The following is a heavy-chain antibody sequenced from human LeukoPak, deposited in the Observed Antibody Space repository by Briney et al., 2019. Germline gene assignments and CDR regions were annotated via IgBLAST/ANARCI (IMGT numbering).Heavy chain of an antibody. J-gene: IGHJ4*02. CDR3: ARGLKSRAAGTIDY. V-gene: IGHV1-18*01. CDR2: ISGNYGNT. D-gene: IGHD6-13*01. Sequence: ASVKVSCKASGYTFTNYGMSWVRQAPGQGLEWMGWISGNYGNTNYAQNFQGRVTMTTDTSTSTAYMELRSLGSDDTAVYYCARGLKSRAAGTIDYWGQGTLVTVSS. CDR1: GYTFTNYG.